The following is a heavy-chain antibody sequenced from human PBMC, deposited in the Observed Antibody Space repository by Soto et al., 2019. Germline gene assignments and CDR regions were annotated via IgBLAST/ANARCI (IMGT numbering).Heavy chain of an antibody. J-gene: IGHJ4*02. CDR3: AREESGRKAAFDC. CDR2: ISYDGTNK. CDR1: GFTFSSHA. V-gene: IGHV3-30-3*01. D-gene: IGHD1-26*01. Sequence: QVQLVDSGGGVVQPGRSLRLSCAASGFTFSSHAMHWVRQAPGKGLEWVAAISYDGTNKFYADSVKGRFTVSGDNSENSLYLQMNSRRAEGTAVYYCAREESGRKAAFDCWGQGTLVTVSS.